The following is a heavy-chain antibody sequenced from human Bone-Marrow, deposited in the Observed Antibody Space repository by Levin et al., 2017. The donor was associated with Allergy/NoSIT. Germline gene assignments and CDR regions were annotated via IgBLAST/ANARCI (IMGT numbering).Heavy chain of an antibody. CDR3: ARARFYYDFWSGDWFDP. V-gene: IGHV4-59*01. Sequence: SQTLSLTCTVSGGSISSYYWSWIRQPPGKGLEWIGYIYYSGSTNYNPSLKSRVTISVDTSKNQFSLKLSSVTAADTAVYYCARARFYYDFWSGDWFDPWGQGTLVTVSS. CDR1: GGSISSYY. J-gene: IGHJ5*02. CDR2: IYYSGST. D-gene: IGHD3-3*01.